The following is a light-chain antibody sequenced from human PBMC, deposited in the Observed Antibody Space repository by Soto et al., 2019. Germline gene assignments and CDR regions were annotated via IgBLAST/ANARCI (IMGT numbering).Light chain of an antibody. Sequence: AIQMTQSPSSLSASVGDRVTIACRASQGIRNDLVWYQQKPGKAPNLLIYAASSLQSGVPSRFSGSGSGIDFTLTISSLQPEDFATYYGLQHYNYPRTFGQGTKVEIK. CDR3: LQHYNYPRT. CDR2: AAS. J-gene: IGKJ1*01. V-gene: IGKV1-6*01. CDR1: QGIRND.